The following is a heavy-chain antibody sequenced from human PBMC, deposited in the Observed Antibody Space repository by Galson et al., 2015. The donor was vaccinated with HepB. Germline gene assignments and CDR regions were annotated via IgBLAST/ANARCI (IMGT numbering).Heavy chain of an antibody. J-gene: IGHJ6*02. V-gene: IGHV3-30-3*01. Sequence: SLRLSCAASGFTFSSYAMHWVRQAPGKGLEWVAVISYDGSNKYYADSVKGRFTISRDNSKNTLYLQMNSLRAEDTAVYYCARTTLRFLEWSKRGMDVWGQGTTVTVSS. CDR2: ISYDGSNK. CDR3: ARTTLRFLEWSKRGMDV. D-gene: IGHD3-3*01. CDR1: GFTFSSYA.